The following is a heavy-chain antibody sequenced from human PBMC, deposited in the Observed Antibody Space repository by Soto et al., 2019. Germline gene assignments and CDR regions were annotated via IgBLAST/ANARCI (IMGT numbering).Heavy chain of an antibody. V-gene: IGHV3-30-3*01. CDR2: ISYDGSNK. Sequence: GGSLRLSCAASGFTFSSYAMHWVRQAPGKGLEWVAVISYDGSNKYYADSVKGRFTISRDNSKNTLYLQMNSLRAEDTAVYYCARPAPWSYGTTYSSGWYPHYWGQGTLVTVSS. CDR1: GFTFSSYA. D-gene: IGHD6-19*01. J-gene: IGHJ4*02. CDR3: ARPAPWSYGTTYSSGWYPHY.